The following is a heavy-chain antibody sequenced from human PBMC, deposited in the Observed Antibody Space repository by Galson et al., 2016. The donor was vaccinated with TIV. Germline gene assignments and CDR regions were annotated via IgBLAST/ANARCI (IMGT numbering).Heavy chain of an antibody. J-gene: IGHJ4*02. CDR3: ARDGEVGSNDYDH. Sequence: SVKVSCKASGYTFTGYFIHWVRQAPGQGLEWMGIINPSGGSTSYAQKFQGRVTMTRVTSTSTVYMELSSLRSEDRAVYYCARDGEVGSNDYDHWGQGTLVSVSS. CDR1: GYTFTGYF. V-gene: IGHV1-46*01. CDR2: INPSGGST. D-gene: IGHD3-16*01.